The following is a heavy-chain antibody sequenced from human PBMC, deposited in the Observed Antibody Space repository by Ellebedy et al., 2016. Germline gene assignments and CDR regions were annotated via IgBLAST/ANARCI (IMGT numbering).Heavy chain of an antibody. CDR2: THSSGST. V-gene: IGHV4-4*07. CDR1: GGSISYYY. Sequence: SETLSLTXTVSGGSISYYYWSWIRQSAGKGLEWIGRTHSSGSTNYNPSLKSRLTMSLDTSKNQFSLRLRSVTAADTAVYFCARDRCSDTSCYGRFWFDPWGQGTLVIVSS. D-gene: IGHD2-2*01. CDR3: ARDRCSDTSCYGRFWFDP. J-gene: IGHJ5*02.